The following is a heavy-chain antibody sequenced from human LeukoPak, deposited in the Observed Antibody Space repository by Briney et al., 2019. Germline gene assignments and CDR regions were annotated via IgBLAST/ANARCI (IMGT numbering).Heavy chain of an antibody. D-gene: IGHD6-13*01. J-gene: IGHJ4*02. CDR1: GYGFTSYW. CDR3: ARRGIAAAGDDY. CDR2: IYPGDSDT. Sequence: GESLKISCKGSGYGFTSYWIGWVRQMPGKGLEWMGIIYPGDSDTIYSPSFQGQVTISADKSIRPAYLQWSSLKASVTAMYYCARRGIAAAGDDYWGQGTLVTVSS. V-gene: IGHV5-51*01.